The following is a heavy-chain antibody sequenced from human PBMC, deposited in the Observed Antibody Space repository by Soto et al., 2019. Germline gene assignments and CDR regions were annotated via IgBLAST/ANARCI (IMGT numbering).Heavy chain of an antibody. CDR2: ISYDGTNK. D-gene: IGHD4-17*01. CDR1: GFTFSTYA. CDR3: AKDLQSYGDYDYYCYGMDV. V-gene: IGHV3-30*18. Sequence: QVQLVESGGGEVQPGRSLTISCAASGFTFSTYAMNWVRQTPAKGLEWVAVISYDGTNKFYSDSVKGRFTISRDNFKNTLTLQMNSLRADDTAVYSCAKDLQSYGDYDYYCYGMDVWGLGTRVTVSS. J-gene: IGHJ6*02.